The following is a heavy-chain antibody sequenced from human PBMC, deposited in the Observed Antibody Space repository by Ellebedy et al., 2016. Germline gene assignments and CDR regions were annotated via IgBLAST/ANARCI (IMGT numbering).Heavy chain of an antibody. CDR3: ARGGAGYNWNDSGYYYYGMDV. Sequence: SVKVSCXASGGTFSSYAISWVRQAPGQGLEWMGGIIPIFGTANYAQKFQGRVTITADESTSTAYMELSSLRSEDTAVYYCARGGAGYNWNDSGYYYYGMDVWGQGTTVTVSS. CDR2: IIPIFGTA. CDR1: GGTFSSYA. V-gene: IGHV1-69*13. D-gene: IGHD1-1*01. J-gene: IGHJ6*02.